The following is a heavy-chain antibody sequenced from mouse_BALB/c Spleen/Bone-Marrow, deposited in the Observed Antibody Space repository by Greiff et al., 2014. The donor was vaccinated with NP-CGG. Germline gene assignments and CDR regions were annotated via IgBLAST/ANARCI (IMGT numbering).Heavy chain of an antibody. J-gene: IGHJ4*01. CDR3: AREKYGNYYAMGY. D-gene: IGHD2-10*02. V-gene: IGHV2-6-7*01. CDR1: GFSFTDYG. CDR2: IWGDGTT. Sequence: VQLQQSGPGLVAPSQSLSITCTVSGFSFTDYGINWVRQPPGKGLEWLGMIWGDGTTAYYSALRSRLSINKDNSRSQVFLKMNSLQTDDAAGYYCAREKYGNYYAMGYWGQGTSVTVSS.